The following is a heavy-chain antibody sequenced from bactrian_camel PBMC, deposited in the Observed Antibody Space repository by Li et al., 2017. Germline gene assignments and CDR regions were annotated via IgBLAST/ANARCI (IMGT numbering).Heavy chain of an antibody. CDR2: IYLTDRKT. CDR1: ESIYDTMC. V-gene: IGHV3S53*01. CDR3: KAIRLSGPIWYCGGELA. Sequence: VQLVESGGGSVQAGGSLRLSCASSESIYDTMCMGWFRRPPGKEREGIAAIYLTDRKTYYGDSVKDRFTISQDNARNTAYMQMNNLQPEDTAMYNCKAIRLSGPIWYCGGELAWGQGTQVTVS. D-gene: IGHD2*01. J-gene: IGHJ4*01.